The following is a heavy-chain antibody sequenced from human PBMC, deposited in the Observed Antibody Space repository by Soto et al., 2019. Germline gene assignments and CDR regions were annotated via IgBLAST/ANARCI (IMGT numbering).Heavy chain of an antibody. V-gene: IGHV3-15*07. J-gene: IGHJ4*02. CDR3: TTGHRIMITFGAVIEGIDY. CDR1: GFTFFNAW. D-gene: IGHD3-16*02. CDR2: INSKTDGGTT. Sequence: EVQLVESGGGWVKPGGSLRLSCAAAGFTFFNAWMHWVRQAPGKGLEWVGRINSKTDGGTTDYAAPVKGRFTISRDDSKYTLYLQMNSLKTEDTAVYYCTTGHRIMITFGAVIEGIDYWGQGTLVTVSS.